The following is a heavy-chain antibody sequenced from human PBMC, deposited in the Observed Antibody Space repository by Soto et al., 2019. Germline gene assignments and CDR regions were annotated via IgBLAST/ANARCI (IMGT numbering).Heavy chain of an antibody. J-gene: IGHJ4*02. V-gene: IGHV1-3*01. CDR2: INVGNGDT. CDR3: ARPHFSSSYYFDY. D-gene: IGHD6-13*01. CDR1: GITFSSYA. Sequence: ASVKVSCKASGITFSSYAIHWVRQAPGQRLEWMGWINVGNGDTRYSQIFRGRVTLTRDTSASTAYLDLSSLRSEDTAVYYCARPHFSSSYYFDYWGQGTLVTVSS.